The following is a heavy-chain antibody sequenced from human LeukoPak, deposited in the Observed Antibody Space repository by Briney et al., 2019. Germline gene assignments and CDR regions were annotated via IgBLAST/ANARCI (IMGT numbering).Heavy chain of an antibody. Sequence: GESVKISCKGSGYSFTSYWIGSVRQMPGKGPEWMGIIYPGDSDIRYSPSFQGQVTISADKSISTAYLQWSSLKASGTAMYYCARQFGGNSEFDYWGQGTLVTVSS. V-gene: IGHV5-51*01. J-gene: IGHJ4*02. D-gene: IGHD4-23*01. CDR2: IYPGDSDI. CDR3: ARQFGGNSEFDY. CDR1: GYSFTSYW.